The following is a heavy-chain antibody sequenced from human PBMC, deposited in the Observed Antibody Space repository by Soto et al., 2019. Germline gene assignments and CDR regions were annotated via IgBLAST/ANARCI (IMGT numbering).Heavy chain of an antibody. CDR2: IYTSGST. D-gene: IGHD6-6*01. Sequence: SETLSLTCTVSGGSVSSGSYYWTWIRQPAGKGLEWIGRIYTSGSTNYNPSLKSRVTMSVDTSKNHFSLKLTSVTAADTAVYFCARAEGASIAALTDQYYYHGMDVWGPGTTVNVSS. CDR1: GGSVSSGSYY. CDR3: ARAEGASIAALTDQYYYHGMDV. J-gene: IGHJ6*02. V-gene: IGHV4-61*10.